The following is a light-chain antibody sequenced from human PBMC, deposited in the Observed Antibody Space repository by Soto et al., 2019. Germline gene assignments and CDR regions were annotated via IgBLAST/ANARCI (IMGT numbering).Light chain of an antibody. J-gene: IGKJ2*01. CDR2: TLS. Sequence: DIVMTQTPLSLPVTPGEAASISCRSSQSLFDSDDGNTYLDWYLQKSGQSPQLLMYTLSYRASGVPDRFSGGGSGTDFTLRISRVEAEDVGVYYCMQRTKFPYTFGQGTKLEIK. CDR1: QSLFDSDDGNTY. V-gene: IGKV2-40*01. CDR3: MQRTKFPYT.